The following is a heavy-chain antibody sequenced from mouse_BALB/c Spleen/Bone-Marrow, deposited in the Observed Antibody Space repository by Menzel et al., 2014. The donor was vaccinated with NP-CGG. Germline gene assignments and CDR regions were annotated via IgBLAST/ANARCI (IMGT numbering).Heavy chain of an antibody. Sequence: VHLVESGAELVRPGSPVKISCKASGYVFSTYWMNWVKQRPGQGLEWIGQIYPGDGDTNYNGKFKGTATLTADKSSSTAYMQLSSLTSEDSAVYFCARSGYGSSYDYWGQGTTLTVSS. V-gene: IGHV1-80*01. CDR3: ARSGYGSSYDY. CDR1: GYVFSTYW. J-gene: IGHJ2*01. D-gene: IGHD1-1*01. CDR2: IYPGDGDT.